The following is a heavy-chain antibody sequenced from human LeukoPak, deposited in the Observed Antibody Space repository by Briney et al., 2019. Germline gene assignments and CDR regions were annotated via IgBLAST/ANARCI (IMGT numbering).Heavy chain of an antibody. CDR1: GFTFSSYG. CDR3: ARDLYIEIISAFDI. D-gene: IGHD2-15*01. V-gene: IGHV3-33*01. Sequence: GGSLRLSCAASGFTFSSYGMHWVRQAPGKGLEWVAVIWYDGSNKYYADSVKGRFTISRDNAKKSLYLQMNSLRAEDTAVYYCARDLYIEIISAFDIWGQGTMVTVSS. CDR2: IWYDGSNK. J-gene: IGHJ3*02.